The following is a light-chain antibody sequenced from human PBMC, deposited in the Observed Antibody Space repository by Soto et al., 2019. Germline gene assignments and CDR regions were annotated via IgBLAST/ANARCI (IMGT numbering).Light chain of an antibody. CDR1: ASKIGAGYD. J-gene: IGLJ2*01. CDR3: QSYDSSLRGLV. Sequence: QSVLTQPPSVSGAPGQGVTISCTGAASKIGAGYDVHWYQQLPGTAPKLLMYGNNIRPSGVPDRFSDSKSGTSASLAITGLQAEDEAAYFCQSYDSSLRGLVFGGGTKLTVL. V-gene: IGLV1-40*01. CDR2: GNN.